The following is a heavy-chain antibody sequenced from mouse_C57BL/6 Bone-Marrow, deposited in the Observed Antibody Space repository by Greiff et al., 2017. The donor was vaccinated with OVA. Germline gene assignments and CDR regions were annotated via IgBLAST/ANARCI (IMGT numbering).Heavy chain of an antibody. J-gene: IGHJ4*01. Sequence: EVQRVESGGGLVQPGGSLKLSCAASGFTFSDYYMYWVRQTPEKRLEWVAYISNGGGSTYYPDTVKGRFTISRDNAKNTLYLQMSRLKSEDTAMYYCARQTLYAMDYWGQGTSVTVSS. CDR1: GFTFSDYY. V-gene: IGHV5-12*01. CDR3: ARQTLYAMDY. CDR2: ISNGGGST.